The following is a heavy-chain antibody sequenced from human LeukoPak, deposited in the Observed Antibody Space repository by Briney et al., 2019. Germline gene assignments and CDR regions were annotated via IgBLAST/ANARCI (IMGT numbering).Heavy chain of an antibody. Sequence: KPSGTLSLTWAVDGVSFSGDYWGWIRQPPGKGLEWIGEINHSGSTNYDPSLKSRVTISVDTSKDQFSLKLSSVTAADTAVYYCATRESLLWFGELSRYYYMDVWGKGTTVTVSS. J-gene: IGHJ6*03. D-gene: IGHD3-10*01. CDR2: INHSGST. CDR1: GVSFSGDY. V-gene: IGHV4-34*01. CDR3: ATRESLLWFGELSRYYYMDV.